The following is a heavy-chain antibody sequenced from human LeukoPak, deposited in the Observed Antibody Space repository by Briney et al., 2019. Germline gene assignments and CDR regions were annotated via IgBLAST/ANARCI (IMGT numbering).Heavy chain of an antibody. CDR1: GFTFSHYW. CDR3: VRAVVVAASYRFDP. CDR2: IKQDGSEM. Sequence: GESLRLSCAASGFTFSHYWMSWVRQAPGKGLEWVANIKQDGSEMHYVDSVKGRSTIPRDNANNSLYLQMNSLRAEDTAVYYCVRAVVVAASYRFDPWGQGTLVTVSS. J-gene: IGHJ5*02. D-gene: IGHD2-15*01. V-gene: IGHV3-7*03.